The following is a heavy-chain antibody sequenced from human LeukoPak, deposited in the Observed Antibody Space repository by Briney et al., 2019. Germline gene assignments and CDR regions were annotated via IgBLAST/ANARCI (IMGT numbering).Heavy chain of an antibody. CDR1: RYTFTNYA. J-gene: IGHJ1*01. CDR3: ARDPRRSSSSSVEYFQH. D-gene: IGHD6-6*01. CDR2: INAGNGDT. V-gene: IGHV1-3*01. Sequence: ASVKVSCKASRYTFTNYAIHWVRQAPGQRLEWMGWINAGNGDTDYAQKFQGRVTISRDTSASTAYMELSSLTSADTAVYYCARDPRRSSSSSVEYFQHWGQGTLVTVSS.